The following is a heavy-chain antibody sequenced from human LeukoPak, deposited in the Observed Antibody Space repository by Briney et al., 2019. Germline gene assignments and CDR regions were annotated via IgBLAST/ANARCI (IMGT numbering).Heavy chain of an antibody. V-gene: IGHV3-20*04. J-gene: IGHJ5*02. CDR3: ARAAAETGAFRDNWFDP. D-gene: IGHD6-19*01. CDR1: GFTFDDYG. Sequence: GGSLRLSCAASGFTFDDYGMSWVRQAPGKGLEWVSGINWSGGSTGYADSVKGRFTISRDNSKNTLYLQMNSLRAEDTAVYYCARAAAETGAFRDNWFDPWGQGTLVTVSS. CDR2: INWSGGST.